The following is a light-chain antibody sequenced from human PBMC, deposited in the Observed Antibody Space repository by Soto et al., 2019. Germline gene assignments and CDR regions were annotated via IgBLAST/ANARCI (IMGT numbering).Light chain of an antibody. J-gene: IGKJ2*01. CDR3: HQYDNVPSYT. V-gene: IGKV1-33*01. Sequence: DIQMTQSPSSLSASVGDSVTISCKASHDINRYLNWYQHKPGKAPKLLIYDASYLETGVPSRYSGSGSGTEFTFTITSLQPADSATYYCHQYDNVPSYTFGQGTKLEIK. CDR2: DAS. CDR1: HDINRY.